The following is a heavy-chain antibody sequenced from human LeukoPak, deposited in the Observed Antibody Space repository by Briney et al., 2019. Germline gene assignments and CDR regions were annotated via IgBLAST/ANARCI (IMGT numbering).Heavy chain of an antibody. Sequence: PSETLSLTCSVSGYSISSGSYWAWIRQPPGKGLDWIGTIFHSGNTDTNPSLKSRVTISVDTSKNQFSLKLSSVTAADTAVYYCARGGGLYALDYWGQGTLVTVSS. CDR3: ARGGGLYALDY. CDR1: GYSISSGSY. D-gene: IGHD2-8*01. CDR2: IFHSGNT. V-gene: IGHV4-38-2*02. J-gene: IGHJ4*02.